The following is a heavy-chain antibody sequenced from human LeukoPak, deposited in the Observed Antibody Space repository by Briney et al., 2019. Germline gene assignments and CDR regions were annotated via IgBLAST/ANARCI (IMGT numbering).Heavy chain of an antibody. D-gene: IGHD6-19*01. Sequence: LRLSCAASGFTFSSYAMSWVRQHPGKGLEWIGYIYYSGSTYYNPSLKSRVTISVDTSKNQFSLKLSSVTAADTAVYYCARLDLSGWPFDYWGQGTLVTVSS. CDR3: ARLDLSGWPFDY. V-gene: IGHV4-31*02. CDR2: IYYSGST. J-gene: IGHJ4*02. CDR1: GFTFSSYA.